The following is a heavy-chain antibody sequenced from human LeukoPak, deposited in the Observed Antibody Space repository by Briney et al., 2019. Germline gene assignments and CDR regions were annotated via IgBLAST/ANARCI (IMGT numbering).Heavy chain of an antibody. CDR1: GGSFSGYY. J-gene: IGHJ3*02. CDR2: INHSGST. V-gene: IGHV4-34*01. Sequence: SETLPLTCAVYGGSFSGYYWSWIRQPPGKGLEWIGEINHSGSTNYNPSLKSRVTISVDTSKNQFSLKLSSVTAADTAVYYCARDAGWIQLWSDAFDIWGQGTMVTVSS. CDR3: ARDAGWIQLWSDAFDI. D-gene: IGHD5-18*01.